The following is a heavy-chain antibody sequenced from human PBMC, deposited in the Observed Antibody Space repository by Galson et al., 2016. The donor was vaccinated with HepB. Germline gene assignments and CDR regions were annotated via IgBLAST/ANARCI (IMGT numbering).Heavy chain of an antibody. J-gene: IGHJ2*01. CDR2: IKSKIDGGTT. D-gene: IGHD4-17*01. CDR3: TTDPHFGDYLRWNDYWYFDL. CDR1: GFTFSNAW. V-gene: IGHV3-15*01. Sequence: SLRLSCAASGFTFSNAWMSWVRQAPGKGLEWVGRIKSKIDGGTTDYAAPVKGRFTISRDDSKDTLYLQMNSLKTEDTAMYFCTTDPHFGDYLRWNDYWYFDLWGRGTLVTVSS.